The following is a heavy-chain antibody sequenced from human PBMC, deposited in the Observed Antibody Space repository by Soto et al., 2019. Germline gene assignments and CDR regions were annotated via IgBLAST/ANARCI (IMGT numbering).Heavy chain of an antibody. J-gene: IGHJ4*02. Sequence: QVQLQESGPGLVKPSQTLSLTCTVSGDSISSGGYYWSWIRQHPGKGLEWIGYIYYSGSTYYNPSLESRVTISEDTSKNQFPLKRGSVPAANTAVFYCARVPPEDSGDPRRINYWGQGTLLTVSP. CDR2: IYYSGST. CDR1: GDSISSGGYY. CDR3: ARVPPEDSGDPRRINY. D-gene: IGHD4-17*01. V-gene: IGHV4-31*03.